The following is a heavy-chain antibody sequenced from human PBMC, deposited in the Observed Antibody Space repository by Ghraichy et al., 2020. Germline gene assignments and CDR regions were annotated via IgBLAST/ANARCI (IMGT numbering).Heavy chain of an antibody. CDR3: AKDRADNYAFDM. CDR1: GFTFNTYD. D-gene: IGHD5-24*01. CDR2: TSYDGSNK. J-gene: IGHJ3*02. Sequence: GGSLRLSCAASGFTFNTYDMYWVRQAPGKGLEWVAVTSYDGSNKNYADSVKGRFTISRDNSKNTLYLQMNSLRVEDTAVYYCAKDRADNYAFDMWGQGTMVTVSS. V-gene: IGHV3-30*18.